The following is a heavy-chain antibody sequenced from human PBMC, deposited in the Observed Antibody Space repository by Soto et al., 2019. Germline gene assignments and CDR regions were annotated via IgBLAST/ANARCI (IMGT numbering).Heavy chain of an antibody. CDR2: IFSNDEK. CDR1: GFSLSNARMG. D-gene: IGHD4-17*01. V-gene: IGHV2-26*01. CDR3: ARIVIYNVWKDYGVNFDY. J-gene: IGHJ4*02. Sequence: QVTLKESGPVLVNPTETLTLTCTVSGFSLSNARMGVSWIRQPPGKALEWLAHIFSNDEKSYSTSLKSRLTISKDTSKSQVVLTMTNMDHVDTATYYCARIVIYNVWKDYGVNFDYWGQGTLVTVSS.